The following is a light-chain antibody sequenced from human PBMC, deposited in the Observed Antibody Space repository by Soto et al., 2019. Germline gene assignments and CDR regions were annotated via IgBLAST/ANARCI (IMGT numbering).Light chain of an antibody. CDR3: MQGTQAYT. CDR1: QSLVHCDGNTY. Sequence: DIVLTQTRLSSPVTLGQPASISCRSSQSLVHCDGNTYLTWLQQSLVQLPRLLISMISNRFSGVPDRFSGSGAGTDFTLKISRVEADDVGVYYCMQGTQAYTFGQGNKVEIK. J-gene: IGKJ2*01. CDR2: MIS. V-gene: IGKV2-24*01.